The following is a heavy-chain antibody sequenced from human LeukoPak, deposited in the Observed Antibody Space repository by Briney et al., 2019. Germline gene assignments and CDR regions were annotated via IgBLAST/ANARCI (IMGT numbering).Heavy chain of an antibody. V-gene: IGHV3-48*02. D-gene: IGHD3-9*01. CDR2: ISSSSSTI. CDR3: ARDPPPYYDILTGYYPRYYFDY. CDR1: GFAFSTYE. Sequence: GGSLRLSCAASGFAFSTYEMNWVRQAPGKGLEWVSYISSSSSTIYCADSVKGRFTISRDNAKNSLYLQMNSLRDEDTAVYYCARDPPPYYDILTGYYPRYYFDYWGQGTLVTVSS. J-gene: IGHJ4*02.